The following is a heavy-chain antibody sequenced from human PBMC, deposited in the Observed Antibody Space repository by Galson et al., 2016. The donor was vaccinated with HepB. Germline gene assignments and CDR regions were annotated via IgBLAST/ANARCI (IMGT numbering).Heavy chain of an antibody. CDR2: ISYDGSNK. V-gene: IGHV3-30*04. J-gene: IGHJ6*02. Sequence: RLSCAASGFTLSKNAMHWVRXAPGKGLEXXXLISYDGSNKYYADSVKGRFTISRDHSKNTVYLQMNSLRAEDTALYYCAREMDGSSGWYWDAYLGLGGMDVWGQGTTVTVSS. D-gene: IGHD6-19*01. CDR3: AREMDGSSGWYWDAYLGLGGMDV. CDR1: GFTLSKNA.